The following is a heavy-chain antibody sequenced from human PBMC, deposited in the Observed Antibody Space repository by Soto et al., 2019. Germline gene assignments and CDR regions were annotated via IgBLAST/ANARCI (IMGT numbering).Heavy chain of an antibody. V-gene: IGHV1-69*01. D-gene: IGHD4-17*01. CDR2: IIPIFGTA. CDR1: GGALASCA. J-gene: IGHJ6*02. CDR3: ARTLSTVTTFYYYYGMDV. Sequence: ASCKASGGALASCASWWVRQAPGQGLEWMGGIIPIFGTANYAQKFRGRVTITADESTSTAYMELSSLRSEDTAVYYCARTLSTVTTFYYYYGMDVWGQGTTVTVSS.